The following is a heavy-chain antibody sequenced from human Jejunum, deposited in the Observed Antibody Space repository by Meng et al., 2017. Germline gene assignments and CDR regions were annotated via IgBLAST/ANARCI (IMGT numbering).Heavy chain of an antibody. Sequence: SETLSLTCTVSGGSTSSSSYYWGWIRQPPGKGLEWLGKIYYNGDTHYNPSLQSRVTVSVDTSKNQFSLNLRSVSAADTAVYYCARRTYGDSRAYYFDYWGHGTLVTVSS. CDR1: GGSTSSSSYY. CDR2: IYYNGDT. J-gene: IGHJ4*01. CDR3: ARRTYGDSRAYYFDY. D-gene: IGHD4-17*01. V-gene: IGHV4-39*07.